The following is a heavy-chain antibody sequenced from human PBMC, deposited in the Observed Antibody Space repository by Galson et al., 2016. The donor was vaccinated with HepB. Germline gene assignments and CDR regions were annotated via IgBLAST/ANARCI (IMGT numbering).Heavy chain of an antibody. CDR1: GFTLSSYV. CDR3: VRGRKGAAAAGLLTYYFYYYGMDG. CDR2: ISHDGSNK. V-gene: IGHV3-30-3*01. Sequence: SLRLSCAASGFTLSSYVMYWVRQAPGKGLERVAVISHDGSNKYYADSVKGRFTISRDNAKNTLYLQMNSLRAEDTAVYYCVRGRKGAAAAGLLTYYFYYYGMDGWGQGTTGTVSS. D-gene: IGHD6-13*01. J-gene: IGHJ6*02.